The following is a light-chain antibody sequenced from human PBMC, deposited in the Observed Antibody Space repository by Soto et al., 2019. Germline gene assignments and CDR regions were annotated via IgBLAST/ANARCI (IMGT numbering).Light chain of an antibody. CDR1: QSISSW. J-gene: IGKJ4*02. Sequence: DIRRTQSPCTLTAAIQERVTITCRASQSISSWLAWYQQKLGRAPRLLIYDASSLESGVPSRFSGSGSGTDFTLTISSLQPEDFATYYCQRLPHAFGGGTKVDIK. CDR3: QRLPHA. CDR2: DAS. V-gene: IGKV1-5*01.